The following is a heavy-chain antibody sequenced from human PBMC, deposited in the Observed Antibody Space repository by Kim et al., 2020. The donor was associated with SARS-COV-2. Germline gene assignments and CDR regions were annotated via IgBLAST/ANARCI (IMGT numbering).Heavy chain of an antibody. J-gene: IGHJ5*02. V-gene: IGHV1-18*01. CDR2: ISAYNGNT. CDR3: AISPRTYYYGSGSYYIGMFDP. D-gene: IGHD3-10*01. Sequence: SVKVSCKASGYTFTSYGISWVRQAPGQGLEWMGWISAYNGNTNYAQKLQGRVTMTTDTSTSTAYMELRSLRSDDTAVYYCAISPRTYYYGSGSYYIGMFDPWGQGTLVTVSS. CDR1: GYTFTSYG.